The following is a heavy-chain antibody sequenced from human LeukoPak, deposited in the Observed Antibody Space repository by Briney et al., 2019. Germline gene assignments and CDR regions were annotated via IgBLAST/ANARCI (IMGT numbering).Heavy chain of an antibody. Sequence: QPGGSLRLSCAASGFTVSSNYMSWVRQAPGKGLEWVSVIYSGGSTYYADSVKGRFTISRDNSKNTLYLQMNSLRAKDTAVYYCARGIAAAGTRGRGYYFDYWGQGTLVTVSS. D-gene: IGHD6-13*01. CDR3: ARGIAAAGTRGRGYYFDY. CDR1: GFTVSSNY. V-gene: IGHV3-66*01. CDR2: IYSGGST. J-gene: IGHJ4*02.